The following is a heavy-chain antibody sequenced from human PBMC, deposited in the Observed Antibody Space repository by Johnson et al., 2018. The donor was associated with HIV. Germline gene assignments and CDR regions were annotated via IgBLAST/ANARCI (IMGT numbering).Heavy chain of an antibody. Sequence: VQLVESGGGLVKPGGSLRLSCAASGFTFSNAWMSWVHQAPGKGLECVGRIKSKTDGGTTDYAAPVKGRFTISRDDSKTTLYLQMNSLKTEDTAVYYCTTGRLLAAFDIWGQGTMVTVSS. CDR3: TTGRLLAAFDI. V-gene: IGHV3-15*01. CDR2: IKSKTDGGTT. D-gene: IGHD2-21*02. CDR1: GFTFSNAW. J-gene: IGHJ3*02.